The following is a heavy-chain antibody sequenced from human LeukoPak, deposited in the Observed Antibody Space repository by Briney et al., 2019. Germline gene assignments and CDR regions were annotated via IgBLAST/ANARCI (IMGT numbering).Heavy chain of an antibody. V-gene: IGHV5-51*01. J-gene: IGHJ6*02. D-gene: IGHD3-16*02. CDR1: GYSFADYW. CDR3: VRYGIQGCSTVGCYRSFFYYGMDV. Sequence: PGESLKISCKRSGYSFADYWVGWVRQMPEKGLEWMGIIFPGDTNILYSPSFQGQVTISVDTSISTAYLQWNTLKASDTALYYCVRYGIQGCSTVGCYRSFFYYGMDVWGQGTTVTVSS. CDR2: IFPGDTNI.